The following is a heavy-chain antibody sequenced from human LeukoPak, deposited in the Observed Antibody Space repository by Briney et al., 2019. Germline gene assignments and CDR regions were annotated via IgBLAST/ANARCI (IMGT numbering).Heavy chain of an antibody. V-gene: IGHV3-30*03. Sequence: GGSLRLSCAASGFTFSSYAMSWIRQAPGEGLEWVAVISRDGTQQYYADSVKGRLTISRDNSQSTLYLHMNSLSTEDTALYYCARAVPAPGTPENAFDIWGQGTLVTVSS. D-gene: IGHD6-13*01. CDR2: ISRDGTQQ. J-gene: IGHJ3*02. CDR1: GFTFSSYA. CDR3: ARAVPAPGTPENAFDI.